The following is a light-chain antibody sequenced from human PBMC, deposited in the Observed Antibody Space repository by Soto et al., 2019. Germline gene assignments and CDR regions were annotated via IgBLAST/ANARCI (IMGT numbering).Light chain of an antibody. Sequence: AIRMTQSPSSFSASTGDRVTITCRASQGISSYLAWYQQKPGKAPKLLIYAASTLQSGVPSRFSGSGSGTDLTLTISCLQSEDFATYYCHQYYSYPLTFGGGTKVEIK. CDR2: AAS. CDR1: QGISSY. V-gene: IGKV1-8*01. J-gene: IGKJ4*01. CDR3: HQYYSYPLT.